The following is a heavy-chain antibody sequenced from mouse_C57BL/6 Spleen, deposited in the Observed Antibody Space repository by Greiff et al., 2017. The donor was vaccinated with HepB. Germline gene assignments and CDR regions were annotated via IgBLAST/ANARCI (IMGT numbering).Heavy chain of an antibody. J-gene: IGHJ1*03. CDR1: GYSITSGYY. CDR2: ISYDGSN. CDR3: ARDRDDGNYVGYFDV. Sequence: EVQLQESGPGLVKPSQSLSLTCSVTGYSITSGYYWNWIRQFPGNKLEWMGYISYDGSNNYNPSLKNRISITRDTSKNQFFLKLNSVTTEDTATYYCARDRDDGNYVGYFDVWGTGTTVTVSS. D-gene: IGHD2-3*01. V-gene: IGHV3-6*01.